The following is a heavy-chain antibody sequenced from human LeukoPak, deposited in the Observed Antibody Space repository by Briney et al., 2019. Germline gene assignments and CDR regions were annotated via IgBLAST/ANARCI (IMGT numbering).Heavy chain of an antibody. J-gene: IGHJ4*02. CDR3: ARHGSVPHYFDY. D-gene: IGHD3-10*01. Sequence: GESLKISCKGSGDSFTSYWIGWGRQMPGKGREGMGIIYPGDSDTRYSPSFQGQVTISADKSINTAYLQWSSLQASDTAMYYCARHGSVPHYFDYWGQGTLVTVSS. V-gene: IGHV5-51*01. CDR2: IYPGDSDT. CDR1: GDSFTSYW.